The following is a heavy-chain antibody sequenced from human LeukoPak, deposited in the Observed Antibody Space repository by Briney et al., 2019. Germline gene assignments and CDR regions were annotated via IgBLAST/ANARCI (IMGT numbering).Heavy chain of an antibody. Sequence: SETLSVTCTVSGGSISSYYWGWIRQPAGKGLEWIGRIYTSGSTNYNPSLKSRVTMSVDTSKNQFSLKLSSVTAADTAVYYCARDLRLARYYDFWSGYPPLYGMDVWGQGTTVTVSS. CDR1: GGSISSYY. J-gene: IGHJ6*02. CDR2: IYTSGST. CDR3: ARDLRLARYYDFWSGYPPLYGMDV. D-gene: IGHD3-3*01. V-gene: IGHV4-4*07.